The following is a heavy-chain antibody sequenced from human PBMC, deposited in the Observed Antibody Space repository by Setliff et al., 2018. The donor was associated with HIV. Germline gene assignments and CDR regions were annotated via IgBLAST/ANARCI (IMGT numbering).Heavy chain of an antibody. CDR1: GFTFSSYG. CDR2: ISYDGNNK. CDR3: ARDRTYYDILTGYYGLDY. V-gene: IGHV3-30*06. Sequence: LRLSCAASGFTFSSYGMHWVRQAPGRGLEWVAIISYDGNNKYYADSVKGRFTISRDNSKKTLYLQMNSLRAEDTAVYYCARDRTYYDILTGYYGLDYWGQGTLVTVSS. J-gene: IGHJ4*02. D-gene: IGHD3-9*01.